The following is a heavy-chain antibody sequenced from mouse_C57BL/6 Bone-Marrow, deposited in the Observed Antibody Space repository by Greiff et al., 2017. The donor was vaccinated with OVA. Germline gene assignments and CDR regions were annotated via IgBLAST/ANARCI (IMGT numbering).Heavy chain of an antibody. J-gene: IGHJ3*01. D-gene: IGHD2-4*01. CDR1: GYAFTNYL. CDR2: INPGSGGT. Sequence: QVQLQQSGAELVRPGTSVKVSCKASGYAFTNYLIEWVKQRPGQGLEWIGVINPGSGGTNYNEKFKGKATLTADKSSSTAYMQLSSLTSEDSAVYFCAREGDYDYFADWGQGTLVTVSA. V-gene: IGHV1-54*01. CDR3: AREGDYDYFAD.